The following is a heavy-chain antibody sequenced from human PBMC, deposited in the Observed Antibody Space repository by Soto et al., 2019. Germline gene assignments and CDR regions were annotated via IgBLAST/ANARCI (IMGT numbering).Heavy chain of an antibody. CDR1: GYTFTNYW. J-gene: IGHJ6*02. V-gene: IGHV5-51*01. Sequence: GECLEISCKGSGYTFTNYWIGWVRRMPGKGLEWMGIIYPGDSDTKYSPSFQGQVTISADKSITTTYLQWSSLKASGTAIYYCAASIFYYGMDVWGQGTKVTVSS. CDR3: AASIFYYGMDV. CDR2: IYPGDSDT.